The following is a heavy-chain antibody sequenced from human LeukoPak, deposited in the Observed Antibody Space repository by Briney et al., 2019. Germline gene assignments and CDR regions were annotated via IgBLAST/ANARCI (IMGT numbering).Heavy chain of an antibody. D-gene: IGHD1-26*01. CDR3: ARAPGGSYGPTTDFDY. CDR1: GFTFSSYE. V-gene: IGHV3-48*03. Sequence: GGSLRLSCAASGFTFSSYEMNWVPQAPGKGLEWVSYISSSGSTIYYADSVKGRFTISRDNAKNSLYLQMNSLRAEDTAVYYCARAPGGSYGPTTDFDYWGQGTLVTVSS. CDR2: ISSSGSTI. J-gene: IGHJ4*02.